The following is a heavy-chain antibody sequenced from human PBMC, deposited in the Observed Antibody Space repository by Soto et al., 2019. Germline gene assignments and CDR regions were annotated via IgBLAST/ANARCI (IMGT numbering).Heavy chain of an antibody. CDR2: IYYSGST. CDR1: GGSISSGGYY. CDR3: ARAMGDGYCSSTSCYPEGLDAFDI. V-gene: IGHV4-31*03. Sequence: SETLSLTCTVSGGSISSGGYYWSWIRQHPGKGLEWIGYIYYSGSTYYNPSLKSRVTISVDTSKNQFSLKLSSVTAADTAVYYCARAMGDGYCSSTSCYPEGLDAFDIWGQGTMVTVSS. J-gene: IGHJ3*02. D-gene: IGHD2-2*03.